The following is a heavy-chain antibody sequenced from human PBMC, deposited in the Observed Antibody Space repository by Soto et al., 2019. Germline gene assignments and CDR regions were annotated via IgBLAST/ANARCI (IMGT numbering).Heavy chain of an antibody. CDR1: GFTFSDHY. CDR2: MTSSGSSI. Sequence: QVQLVESGGALVKPGGSLRLSCAASGFTFSDHYMSWIRQAPGKGLEWIAYMTSSGSSIKYADSVKGRFTISRDNAKNSLYLQMTSLRADDSAVYFCATGRLEATILDYWGQGTLVTVSS. D-gene: IGHD2-2*02. J-gene: IGHJ4*02. CDR3: ATGRLEATILDY. V-gene: IGHV3-11*01.